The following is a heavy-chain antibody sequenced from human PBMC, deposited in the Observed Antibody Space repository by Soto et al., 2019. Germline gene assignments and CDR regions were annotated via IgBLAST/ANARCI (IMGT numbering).Heavy chain of an antibody. CDR1: GFSVTANY. CDR3: AKAFSGLPAGMDV. V-gene: IGHV3-53*01. CDR2: IYSGGST. Sequence: GGSLRLSCEVSGFSVTANYMSWVRQAPGKGLEWVSVIYSGGSTYYIDSVKGRFSISRDISKNTLYLQMNSLRAEDTAVYYCAKAFSGLPAGMDVWGQGTTVPGSS. D-gene: IGHD3-16*01. J-gene: IGHJ6*02.